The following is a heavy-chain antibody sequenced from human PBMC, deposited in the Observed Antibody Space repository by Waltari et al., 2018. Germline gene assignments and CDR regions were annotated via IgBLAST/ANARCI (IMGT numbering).Heavy chain of an antibody. CDR3: AREKGYYGSGSEFDY. V-gene: IGHV3-30-3*01. Sequence: QVQLVESGGGVVQPGRSLRLSCAASGFTFSSYAMPWVRQAPGKGLEWVAVISYDGSNKYYADSVKGRFTISRDNSNNTLYLQMNSLRAEDTAVYYCAREKGYYGSGSEFDYWGQGTLVTVSS. D-gene: IGHD3-10*01. J-gene: IGHJ4*02. CDR2: ISYDGSNK. CDR1: GFTFSSYA.